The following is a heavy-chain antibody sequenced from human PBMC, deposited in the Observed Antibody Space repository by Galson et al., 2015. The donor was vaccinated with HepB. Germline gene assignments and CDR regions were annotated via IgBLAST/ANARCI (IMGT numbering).Heavy chain of an antibody. Sequence: SVKVSCKASGGTFSRYTITWVRQAPGQGLEWVGRIIPMLGTTNYAQKFQGRVTITADKSTSTAYMELSNVRSEDTAVYYCARNSRARYSGNYYAYWGQGSLVIVSS. CDR3: ARNSRARYSGNYYAY. CDR2: IIPMLGTT. J-gene: IGHJ4*02. D-gene: IGHD1-26*01. V-gene: IGHV1-69*08. CDR1: GGTFSRYT.